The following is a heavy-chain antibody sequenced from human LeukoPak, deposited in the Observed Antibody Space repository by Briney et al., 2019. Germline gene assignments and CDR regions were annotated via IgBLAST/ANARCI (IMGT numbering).Heavy chain of an antibody. V-gene: IGHV1-8*03. CDR3: ARATVVAGYCTTTRCYKPFDI. CDR2: MNANSANT. D-gene: IGHD2-2*02. J-gene: IGHJ3*02. CDR1: GYTFTNYD. Sequence: ASVKVSCNASGYTFTNYDINWVRQATGQGLEWMGWMNANSANTGYSQKFQGRVTFTRDTSISTAYMELSSLRSEDTAVYFCARATVVAGYCTTTRCYKPFDIWGQGTMVTVSS.